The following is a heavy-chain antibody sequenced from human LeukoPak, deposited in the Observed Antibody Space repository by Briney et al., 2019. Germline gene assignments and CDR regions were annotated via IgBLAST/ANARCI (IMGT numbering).Heavy chain of an antibody. Sequence: PSEALSLACSVSGAFSSRYYWSWVRQPLGKGQEWLGYIFYSGHSNYNPSLTSRISMSVDTSKAQFSLELTSVTAADTAVYYCARIDPLGFFDQWGPGTLVTASS. CDR2: IFYSGHS. D-gene: IGHD6-25*01. CDR1: GAFSSRYY. CDR3: ARIDPLGFFDQ. V-gene: IGHV4-59*12. J-gene: IGHJ4*02.